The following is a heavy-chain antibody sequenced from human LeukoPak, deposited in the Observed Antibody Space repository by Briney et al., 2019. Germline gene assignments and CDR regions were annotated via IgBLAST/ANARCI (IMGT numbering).Heavy chain of an antibody. CDR2: ISAYNGNT. D-gene: IGHD3-22*01. J-gene: IGHJ4*02. CDR3: ARDDYDSRGYYSLGFDY. Sequence: ASVKVSCKASGYTFTTYGMNWVRQAPGQGLEWMGWISAYNGNTNYAQKLLGRVTMTTDTSTSTAYMELRSLRSDDTAVYYCARDDYDSRGYYSLGFDYWGQGTLVTVSS. V-gene: IGHV1-18*01. CDR1: GYTFTTYG.